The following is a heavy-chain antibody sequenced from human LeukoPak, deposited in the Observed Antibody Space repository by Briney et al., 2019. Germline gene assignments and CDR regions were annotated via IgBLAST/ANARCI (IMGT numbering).Heavy chain of an antibody. CDR2: IYTSGST. D-gene: IGHD5-18*01. CDR3: ARGAMAYYYYYMDV. Sequence: SETLSLTCTVSGGSISSGSYYWSWIRQPAGKGLEWIGRIYTSGSTNYNPSLKSRVTISVDTSKNQFSLKLSSVTAADTAVYYCARGAMAYYYYYMDVWGKGTTVTISS. V-gene: IGHV4-61*02. CDR1: GGSISSGSYY. J-gene: IGHJ6*03.